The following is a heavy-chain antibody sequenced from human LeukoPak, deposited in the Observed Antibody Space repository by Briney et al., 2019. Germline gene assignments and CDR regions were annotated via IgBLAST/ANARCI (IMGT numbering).Heavy chain of an antibody. V-gene: IGHV4-59*01. CDR3: AREGRFGEFDVYYYGMDA. CDR2: IYYSGST. CDR1: GGSISSYY. Sequence: SETLSLTCTVSGGSISSYYWSWIRQPPGKGLEWIGYIYYSGSTNYNPSLKSRVTISVDTSKNQFSLKLSSVTAADTAVYYCAREGRFGEFDVYYYGMDAWGQGTTVTVSS. D-gene: IGHD3-10*01. J-gene: IGHJ6*02.